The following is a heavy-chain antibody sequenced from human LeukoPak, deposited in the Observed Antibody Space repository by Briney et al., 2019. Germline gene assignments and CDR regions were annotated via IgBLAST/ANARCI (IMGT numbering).Heavy chain of an antibody. CDR2: INHSGST. V-gene: IGHV4-34*01. CDR3: ARSRTVSLDY. Sequence: PSETLSLTCAVYGGSFSGYYWSWIRQPPGKGLEWIGEINHSGSTNYNPSLKSRVTISVDTSKNQFSLKLSSVTAADTAVYYCARSRTVSLDYWGQGTLVTVSS. J-gene: IGHJ4*02. CDR1: GGSFSGYY. D-gene: IGHD3/OR15-3a*01.